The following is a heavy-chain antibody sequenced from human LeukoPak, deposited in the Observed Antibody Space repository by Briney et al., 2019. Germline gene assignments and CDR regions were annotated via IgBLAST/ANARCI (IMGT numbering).Heavy chain of an antibody. CDR2: IYYSGST. J-gene: IGHJ4*02. Sequence: PSETLSLTCTVSGVSISSHYWSWLRQPPGKGLEWIGYIYYSGSTNYNPSLKSRVTISVDTSKNQFSLKLSSVTAADTAVYYCARGKSYDFWSGYYGPMVYFDYWGQGTLVTVSS. D-gene: IGHD3-3*01. V-gene: IGHV4-59*11. CDR1: GVSISSHY. CDR3: ARGKSYDFWSGYYGPMVYFDY.